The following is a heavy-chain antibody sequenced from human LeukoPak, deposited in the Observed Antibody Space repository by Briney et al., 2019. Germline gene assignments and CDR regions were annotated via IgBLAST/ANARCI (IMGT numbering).Heavy chain of an antibody. D-gene: IGHD3-16*01. Sequence: PSETLSLTCTVSGGSISSYYWSWIRQPPVKGLEWIGYIYYSGSTNYNPSLKSRVTISVDTSKNQFSLKLSSVTAADTAVYYCARHMGGAGANDYWGQGTLVTVSS. CDR1: GGSISSYY. V-gene: IGHV4-59*01. CDR3: ARHMGGAGANDY. CDR2: IYYSGST. J-gene: IGHJ4*02.